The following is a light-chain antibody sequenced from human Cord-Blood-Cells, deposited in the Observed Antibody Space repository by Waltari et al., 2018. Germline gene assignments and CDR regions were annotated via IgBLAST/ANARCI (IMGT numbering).Light chain of an antibody. CDR1: SSDVGGYNY. CDR3: SSYTSSSTYG. V-gene: IGLV2-14*01. J-gene: IGLJ1*01. CDR2: EVS. Sequence: QSALTQPASVSGSPGQSITISCTGTSSDVGGYNYVSWYQQHPGKAPKLMIYEVSNRPAGLSNRFSGSKSGNTASLTISGLQAEDEADYYCSSYTSSSTYGFGTGTKVTVL.